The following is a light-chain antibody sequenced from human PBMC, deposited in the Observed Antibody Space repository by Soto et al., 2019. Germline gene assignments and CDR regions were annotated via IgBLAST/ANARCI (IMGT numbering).Light chain of an antibody. V-gene: IGKV3-15*01. CDR2: GAS. Sequence: EIVMTQSPATLSVSPGERATLSCRASQSVSSNLAWYQQKPGQAPRLLIYGASTRATGIPARFSGSGSGTEFTLTISNLQSEDFAVYYCQQYNNWPLFGGGTKVDIK. CDR3: QQYNNWPL. CDR1: QSVSSN. J-gene: IGKJ4*01.